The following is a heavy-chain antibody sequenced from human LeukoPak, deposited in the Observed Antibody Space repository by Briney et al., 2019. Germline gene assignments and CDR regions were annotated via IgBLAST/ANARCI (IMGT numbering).Heavy chain of an antibody. D-gene: IGHD5-18*01. V-gene: IGHV4-39*01. CDR3: ARQGYSYGYPSWFDP. Sequence: PSETLSLTCTVSGGSISSSSYYWGWIRQPPGKGLEWIGSIYYSGSTYYNPSLKSRVTISVDTSKNQFSLKLSSVTAADTAVYYCARQGYSYGYPSWFDPWGQGTLVTVSS. CDR1: GGSISSSSYY. CDR2: IYYSGST. J-gene: IGHJ5*02.